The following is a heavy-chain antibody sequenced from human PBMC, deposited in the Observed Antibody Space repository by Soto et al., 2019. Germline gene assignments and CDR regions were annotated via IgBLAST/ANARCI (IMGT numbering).Heavy chain of an antibody. CDR2: MNPNSGNT. V-gene: IGHV1-8*01. J-gene: IGHJ6*03. CDR1: GYTFTSYD. D-gene: IGHD3-3*01. CDR3: ARGDLDSTNPLHYYYMDV. Sequence: QVQLVQSGAEVKKPGASVKVSCKASGYTFTSYDINWVRQATGQGLEWMGWMNPNSGNTGYAQKFQGRITMTRTTSISTAYRELSSLRSEDTAVYYCARGDLDSTNPLHYYYMDVWGKGTTVTVSS.